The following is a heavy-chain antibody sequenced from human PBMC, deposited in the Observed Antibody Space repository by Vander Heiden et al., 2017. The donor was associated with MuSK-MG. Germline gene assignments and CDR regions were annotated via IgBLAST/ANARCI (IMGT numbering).Heavy chain of an antibody. CDR1: GFTFSSYS. Sequence: EVQLVESGGGLVQPGGSLRLSCAASGFTFSSYSMNWVRQAPGKGLEWVSYISSSSSTIYYADSVKGRFTISRDNAKNSLYLQMNSLRAEDTAVYYCARARITMIVEPFDYWGQGTLVTVSS. D-gene: IGHD3-22*01. J-gene: IGHJ4*02. CDR2: ISSSSSTI. CDR3: ARARITMIVEPFDY. V-gene: IGHV3-48*01.